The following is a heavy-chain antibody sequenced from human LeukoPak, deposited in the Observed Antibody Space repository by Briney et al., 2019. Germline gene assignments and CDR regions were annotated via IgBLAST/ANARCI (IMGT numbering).Heavy chain of an antibody. CDR2: ISYDGSNK. Sequence: GGSLRLSCAASGFTFSSYAMHWVRQAPGKGLEWVAVISYDGSNKYYADSVKGRFTISRDNSKNTLYLQMNSLRAEDTAVYYCARGESGIVVVPAAPLDYWDQGTLVTVSS. D-gene: IGHD2-2*01. CDR3: ARGESGIVVVPAAPLDY. V-gene: IGHV3-30*04. J-gene: IGHJ4*02. CDR1: GFTFSSYA.